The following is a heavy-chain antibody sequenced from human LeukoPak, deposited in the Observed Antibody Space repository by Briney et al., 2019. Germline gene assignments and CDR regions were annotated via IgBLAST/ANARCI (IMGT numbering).Heavy chain of an antibody. CDR1: GYTFTAYY. CDR3: ARDRQLLWFGELLFLPVDY. Sequence: ASVKVSCKASGYTFTAYYMHWVRQAPGQGLEWMGRINPNSGDTNYAQKFQGRVTMTRDTSISTAYMELSRLRSDDTAVYYCARDRQLLWFGELLFLPVDYWGQGTLVTVSS. D-gene: IGHD3-10*01. V-gene: IGHV1-2*06. CDR2: INPNSGDT. J-gene: IGHJ4*02.